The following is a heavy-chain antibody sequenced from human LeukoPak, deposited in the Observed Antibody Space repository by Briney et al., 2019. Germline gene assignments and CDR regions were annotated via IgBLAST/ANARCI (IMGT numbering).Heavy chain of an antibody. CDR2: INHSGST. CDR3: ARERYCSSTSCLPFNWFDP. Sequence: NASETLSLTCVVYSGSFSSYYWSWIRQPPGKGLEWIGEINHSGSTNYNPSLKSRVTISVDTSKNQFSLKLSSVTAADTAVYYCARERYCSSTSCLPFNWFDPWGQGTLVTVSS. J-gene: IGHJ5*02. D-gene: IGHD2-2*01. CDR1: SGSFSSYY. V-gene: IGHV4-34*01.